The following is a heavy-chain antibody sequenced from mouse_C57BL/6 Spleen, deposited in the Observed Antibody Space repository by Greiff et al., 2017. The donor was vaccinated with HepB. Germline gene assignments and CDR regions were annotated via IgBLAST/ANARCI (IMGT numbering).Heavy chain of an antibody. CDR2: IWSGGST. CDR3: ARKCGYDALAY. CDR1: GFSLTSYG. D-gene: IGHD2-2*01. Sequence: VKLQESGPGLVQPSQSLSITCTVSGFSLTSYGVHWVRQSPGKGLEWLGVIWSGGSTDYNAAFISRLSISKDNSKSQVFFKMNSLQADDTAIYYCARKCGYDALAYWGQGTLVTVSA. J-gene: IGHJ3*01. V-gene: IGHV2-2*01.